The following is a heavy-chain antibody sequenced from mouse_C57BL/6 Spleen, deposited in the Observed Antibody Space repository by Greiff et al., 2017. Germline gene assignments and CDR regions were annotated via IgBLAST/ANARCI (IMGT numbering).Heavy chain of an antibody. CDR2: INPNNGGT. D-gene: IGHD1-1*01. CDR3: ARGGYYGSSPAWFAY. J-gene: IGHJ3*01. V-gene: IGHV1-26*01. CDR1: GYTFTDYY. Sequence: EVQLQQSGPELVKPGASVKISCKASGYTFTDYYMNWVKQSHGKSLEWIGDINPNNGGTSYNQKFKGKATLTVDKSSSTAYMELRSLTSEDSAVYYGARGGYYGSSPAWFAYWGQGTLVTVSA.